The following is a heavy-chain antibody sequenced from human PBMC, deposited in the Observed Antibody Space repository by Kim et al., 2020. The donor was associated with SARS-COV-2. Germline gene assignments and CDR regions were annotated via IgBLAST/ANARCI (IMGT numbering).Heavy chain of an antibody. CDR1: GFTFSTYW. V-gene: IGHV3-74*01. J-gene: IGHJ6*03. CDR2: ISSDGITT. CDR3: ARSSSTSCPCYYMDV. Sequence: GGSLRLSCAASGFTFSTYWMYWVRQAPGKGLVWVSRISSDGITTNYADSVKGRFTISRDNAKNTLYLQIDSLRAEDTAVYYCARSSSTSCPCYYMDVWGKGTTVTVSS. D-gene: IGHD2-2*01.